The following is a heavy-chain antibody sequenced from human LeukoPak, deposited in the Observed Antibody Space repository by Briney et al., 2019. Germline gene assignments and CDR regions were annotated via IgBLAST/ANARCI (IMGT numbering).Heavy chain of an antibody. Sequence: GGSLRLSCAASGFTFTSYSMSWVRQAPGKGLEWVSSISSSSSYIYYADSVKGRFTISRDNAKNSLYLQMNSLRAEDTAVYYCARDLDLDYDLWGGYYLKAYYFDYWGQGTLVTVSS. V-gene: IGHV3-21*01. CDR3: ARDLDLDYDLWGGYYLKAYYFDY. CDR1: GFTFTSYS. J-gene: IGHJ4*02. D-gene: IGHD3-3*01. CDR2: ISSSSSYI.